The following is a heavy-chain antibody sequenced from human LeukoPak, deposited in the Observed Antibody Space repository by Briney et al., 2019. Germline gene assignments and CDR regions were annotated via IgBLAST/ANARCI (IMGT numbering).Heavy chain of an antibody. CDR1: GFTFSGSA. J-gene: IGHJ4*02. V-gene: IGHV3-73*01. D-gene: IGHD6-13*01. CDR3: TQAAGGTGDY. Sequence: PGGSLRLSCAASGFTFSGSAMDWVRQASGKGLEWVGRIRSKANSYTTAYAAPVKGRFTISRDDSKNTAYLQMNSLKTEDTAVYYCTQAAGGTGDYWGQRTLVTVSS. CDR2: IRSKANSYTT.